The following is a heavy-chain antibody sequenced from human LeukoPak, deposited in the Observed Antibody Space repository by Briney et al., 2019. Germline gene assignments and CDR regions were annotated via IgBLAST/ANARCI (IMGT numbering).Heavy chain of an antibody. CDR2: IIPIFGTA. V-gene: IGHV1-69*05. D-gene: IGHD6-6*01. Sequence: ASVKVSCKASGGTFSSYAINWVRQAPGQGLEWMGRIIPIFGTANYAQKFQGRVTITTDESTSTAYMELSSLRSEDTAVYYCARGSSSSSEPFDYWGQGTLVTVSS. CDR1: GGTFSSYA. CDR3: ARGSSSSSEPFDY. J-gene: IGHJ4*02.